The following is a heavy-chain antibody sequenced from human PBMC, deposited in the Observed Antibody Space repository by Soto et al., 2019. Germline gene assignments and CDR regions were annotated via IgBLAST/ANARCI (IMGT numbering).Heavy chain of an antibody. Sequence: SETLSLTCTVSGGSISSYYWSWIRQPPGKGLEWIGYIYYSGSTNYNPSLKSRVTISVDTSKNQFSLKLSSVTAADTAVYYCARLPGGYDPADAFDIWGQGTMVTVSS. CDR3: ARLPGGYDPADAFDI. CDR2: IYYSGST. V-gene: IGHV4-59*08. CDR1: GGSISSYY. J-gene: IGHJ3*02. D-gene: IGHD3-10*01.